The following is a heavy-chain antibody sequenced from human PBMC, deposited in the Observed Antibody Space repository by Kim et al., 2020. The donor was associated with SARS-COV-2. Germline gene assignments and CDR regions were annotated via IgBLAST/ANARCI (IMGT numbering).Heavy chain of an antibody. V-gene: IGHV4-31*02. D-gene: IGHD6-13*01. CDR3: ARDSGYSSSWYGA. Sequence: YNPSLKSRVTISVDTSKTRFSLKLSSVTAADTAVYYCARDSGYSSSWYGAWGQGTLVTVSS. J-gene: IGHJ5*02.